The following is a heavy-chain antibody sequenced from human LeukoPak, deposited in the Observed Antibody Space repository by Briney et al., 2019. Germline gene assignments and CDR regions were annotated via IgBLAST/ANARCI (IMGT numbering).Heavy chain of an antibody. V-gene: IGHV4-39*01. D-gene: IGHD6-13*01. Sequence: PSETPSLTCAVSGGSISSSSYYWGWIRQPPGKGLEWIGSIYYSGSTYYNPSLKSRVIISVDTSKNQFSLRLSSVTAADTAVYYCARGSSSWYGIDYWGQGTLVTVSS. CDR1: GGSISSSSYY. CDR3: ARGSSSWYGIDY. J-gene: IGHJ4*02. CDR2: IYYSGST.